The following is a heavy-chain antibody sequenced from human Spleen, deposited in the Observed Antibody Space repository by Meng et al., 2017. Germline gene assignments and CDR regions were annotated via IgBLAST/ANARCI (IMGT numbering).Heavy chain of an antibody. D-gene: IGHD3-16*01. CDR3: ARDELIMIPAGASMDV. J-gene: IGHJ6*02. Sequence: ASVKVSCKPSGYNFPDYWLHWVRRAPGQGLEWMGRIDPKSGDTNYAQKFQGRVTITADESTSTAYMELSSLRSEDTAVYYCARDELIMIPAGASMDVWGQGTTVTVSS. CDR2: IDPKSGDT. CDR1: GYNFPDYW. V-gene: IGHV1-2*06.